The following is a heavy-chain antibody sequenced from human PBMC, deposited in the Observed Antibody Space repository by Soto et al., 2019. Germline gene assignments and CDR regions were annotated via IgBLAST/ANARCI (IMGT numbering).Heavy chain of an antibody. CDR3: ARAFFSVELPESPYYYYYGMDV. V-gene: IGHV1-2*02. D-gene: IGHD1-7*01. Sequence: GASVKVSCAASGYTFTGSYMHWVRQASGQRLEWMGGINPNSGGTNSAKKFQGRVTMTRDTSISTAYMELSRVKSDDTAVYYCARAFFSVELPESPYYYYYGMDVWGQGTTVTVSS. CDR2: INPNSGGT. CDR1: GYTFTGSY. J-gene: IGHJ6*02.